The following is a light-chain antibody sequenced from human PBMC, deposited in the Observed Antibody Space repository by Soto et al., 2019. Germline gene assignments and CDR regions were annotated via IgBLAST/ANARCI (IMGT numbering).Light chain of an antibody. CDR2: DAS. Sequence: EIVLTQSPGTLSLSPGERATLSCRASQSVSSSYLAWYQQKPGQAPRLLIYDASSRATGIPDRFSGSGSGTDFTLSISRLEPEDFAVYYWQQHGNAPPWTFGQGTKVEIK. CDR1: QSVSSSY. V-gene: IGKV3-20*01. J-gene: IGKJ1*01. CDR3: QQHGNAPPWT.